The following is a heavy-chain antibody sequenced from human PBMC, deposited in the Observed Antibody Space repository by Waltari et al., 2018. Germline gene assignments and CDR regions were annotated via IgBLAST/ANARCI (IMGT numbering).Heavy chain of an antibody. CDR1: GFTFRSYG. CDR3: AKDHQWEVLLPIYQIDY. D-gene: IGHD1-26*01. J-gene: IGHJ4*02. CDR2: ISFDGSDK. Sequence: QVQLVESGGGVVRPGRSLRLSCAASGFTFRSYGMHWVRQIPGKGLYLLTFISFDGSDKYYADSVKGRFTIYKDNSRNTLYLQMNSLRPEDTAVYFCAKDHQWEVLLPIYQIDYWGRGTLVTVSS. V-gene: IGHV3-30*18.